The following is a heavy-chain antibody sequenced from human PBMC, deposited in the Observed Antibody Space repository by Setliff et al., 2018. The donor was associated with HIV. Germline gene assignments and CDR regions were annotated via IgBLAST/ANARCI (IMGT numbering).Heavy chain of an antibody. D-gene: IGHD1-26*01. CDR3: ARFRKFQLVGALDY. V-gene: IGHV1-18*01. CDR2: ISAYNGNT. Sequence: ASVKVSCKASSYTFIRYGISWVRQAPGQGLEWMGWISAYNGNTNYIEKFQGRVTMTRNTSISTAYMELSSLRSEDTAVYYCARFRKFQLVGALDYWGQGTRVTVSS. J-gene: IGHJ4*02. CDR1: SYTFIRYG.